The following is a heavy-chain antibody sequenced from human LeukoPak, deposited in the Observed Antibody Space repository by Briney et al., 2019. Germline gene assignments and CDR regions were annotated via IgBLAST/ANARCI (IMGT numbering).Heavy chain of an antibody. V-gene: IGHV1-2*02. D-gene: IGHD4-23*01. CDR1: GYTFTVYY. Sequence: ASVKVSCKASGYTFTVYYIHWVRQAPAQGLERMGWINPNSGGTNYAQKFQGRVTMTRDTSISTAYMELSRLRSDDTAVYYCARGRRMVTPLCAFDIWGQGTMVTVSS. CDR2: INPNSGGT. J-gene: IGHJ3*02. CDR3: ARGRRMVTPLCAFDI.